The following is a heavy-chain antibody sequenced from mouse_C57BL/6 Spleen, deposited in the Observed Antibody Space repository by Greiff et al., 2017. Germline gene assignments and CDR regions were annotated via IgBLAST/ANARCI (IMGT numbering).Heavy chain of an antibody. J-gene: IGHJ2*01. V-gene: IGHV1-50*01. CDR1: GYTFTSYW. CDR2: IDPSDSYT. CDR3: ARPYYSNYFDY. Sequence: QVHVKQPGAELVKPGASVKLSCKASGYTFTSYWMQWVKQRPGQGLEWIGEIDPSDSYTNYNQKFKGKATLTVDTSSSTAYMQLSSLTSEDSAVYYCARPYYSNYFDYWGQGTTLTVSS. D-gene: IGHD2-5*01.